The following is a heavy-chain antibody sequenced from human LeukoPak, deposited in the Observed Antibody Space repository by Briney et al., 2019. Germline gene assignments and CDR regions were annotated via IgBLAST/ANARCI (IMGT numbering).Heavy chain of an antibody. V-gene: IGHV3-23*01. J-gene: IGHJ2*01. CDR1: GGSFSSHG. Sequence: PGGTLRLSCAASGGSFSSHGMSWVRQAPWKGPEWVSSISSDSDYTFYADSVKGRFTISRDNSKNTLYLQMNSPRAGDTAIYHCAKIGVIGNWYYDVWGRGTLVTVSS. D-gene: IGHD3-10*01. CDR2: ISSDSDYT. CDR3: AKIGVIGNWYYDV.